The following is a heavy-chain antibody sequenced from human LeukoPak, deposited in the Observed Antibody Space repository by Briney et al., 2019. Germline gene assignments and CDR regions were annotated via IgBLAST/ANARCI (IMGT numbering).Heavy chain of an antibody. D-gene: IGHD3-10*01. CDR1: GFTFGGYS. J-gene: IGHJ6*03. CDR2: IEDDGSEK. CDR3: ARDDVVGRYYGSGSYYYYYYMDV. V-gene: IGHV3-7*03. Sequence: SGGSLRLSCAASGFTFGGYSMSWVRQAPGKGLEWVANIEDDGSEKFYVDSVKGRFTISRDNAKNSLYLQMNSLRAEDTAVYYCARDDVVGRYYGSGSYYYYYYMDVWGKGTTVTISS.